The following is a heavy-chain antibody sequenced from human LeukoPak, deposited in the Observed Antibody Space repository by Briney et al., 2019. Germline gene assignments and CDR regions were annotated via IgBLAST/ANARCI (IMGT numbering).Heavy chain of an antibody. D-gene: IGHD2-15*01. CDR1: GFSFSSYA. Sequence: GGSLRLSCAASGFSFSSYAMNWVRQAPGKGLEWVSYISSSGSTIYYADSVKGRFTISRDNAKNSLYLQMNSLRAEDTAVYYCARGLGYCSGGSCYWGQGTLVTVSS. V-gene: IGHV3-48*03. CDR2: ISSSGSTI. CDR3: ARGLGYCSGGSCY. J-gene: IGHJ4*02.